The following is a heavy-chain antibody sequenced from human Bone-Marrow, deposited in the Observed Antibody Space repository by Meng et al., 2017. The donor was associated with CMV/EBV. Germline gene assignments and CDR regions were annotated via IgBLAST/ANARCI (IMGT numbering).Heavy chain of an antibody. D-gene: IGHD6-6*01. Sequence: SVKVSCKASGYTFTSYDINWVRQATGQGLEWMGWIIPIFGTANYAQKFQGRVTITTDESTSTAYMELSSLRSEDTAVYYCARHSPSTQLGRFDYWGQGTLVTVSS. CDR2: IIPIFGTA. CDR1: GYTFTSYD. V-gene: IGHV1-69*05. J-gene: IGHJ4*02. CDR3: ARHSPSTQLGRFDY.